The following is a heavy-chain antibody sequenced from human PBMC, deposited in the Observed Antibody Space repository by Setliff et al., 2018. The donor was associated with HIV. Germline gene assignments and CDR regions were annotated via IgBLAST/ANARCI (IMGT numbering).Heavy chain of an antibody. D-gene: IGHD3-22*01. Sequence: SETLSLTCTVSGYSITTGYYWGWIRQSPGKGLECIGTVYASGSTKYNPSLKSRVTISRDTSKNEFSLNLTSVTAADTAVYFCASRVYYYDSNKVLREEGFDPWGQGTLVTVSS. CDR2: VYASGST. J-gene: IGHJ5*02. CDR1: GYSITTGYY. V-gene: IGHV4-38-2*02. CDR3: ASRVYYYDSNKVLREEGFDP.